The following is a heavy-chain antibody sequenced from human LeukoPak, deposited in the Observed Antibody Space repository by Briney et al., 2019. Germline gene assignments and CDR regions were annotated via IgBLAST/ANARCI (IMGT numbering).Heavy chain of an antibody. CDR1: GYTFTSYD. Sequence: ASVKVSCKASGYTFTSYDINWVRQATGQGLEWMGRMNPNSGNTGYAQKFQGRVTMTRNTSISTAYMELSSLRSEDTAVYYCARRVYDYVWGSYQSNWFDPWGQGTLVTVSS. V-gene: IGHV1-8*01. CDR2: MNPNSGNT. J-gene: IGHJ5*02. CDR3: ARRVYDYVWGSYQSNWFDP. D-gene: IGHD3-16*02.